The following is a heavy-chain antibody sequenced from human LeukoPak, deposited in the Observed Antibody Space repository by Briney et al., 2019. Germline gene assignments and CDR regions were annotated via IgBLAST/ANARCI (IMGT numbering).Heavy chain of an antibody. CDR1: GYTFTGYY. CDR3: ARGGFPGSFLDNWFGP. V-gene: IGHV1-2*04. J-gene: IGHJ5*02. CDR2: INPNSGAT. D-gene: IGHD3-3*01. Sequence: ASVKVSCKASGYTFTGYYMHWVRQAPGQGLEWMGWINPNSGATNSAQKFQGWVTMTRDTSISTVYTELSRLRSDDTAVYYCARGGFPGSFLDNWFGPWGQGTLVTVSS.